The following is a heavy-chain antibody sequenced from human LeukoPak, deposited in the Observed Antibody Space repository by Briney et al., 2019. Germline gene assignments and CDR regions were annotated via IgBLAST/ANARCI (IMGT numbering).Heavy chain of an antibody. Sequence: GGSLRLSCAASGFSFSRNAMGWVRQAPGKGLEWVSTVNESGGRTYYADSVKGRFTMSRDNSRSTLYLQMNSLRAEDTAVYYCAKEGRPNSGGGFFDYWGQGTRVTVSS. CDR3: AKEGRPNSGGGFFDY. V-gene: IGHV3-23*01. D-gene: IGHD5-12*01. J-gene: IGHJ4*02. CDR2: VNESGGRT. CDR1: GFSFSRNA.